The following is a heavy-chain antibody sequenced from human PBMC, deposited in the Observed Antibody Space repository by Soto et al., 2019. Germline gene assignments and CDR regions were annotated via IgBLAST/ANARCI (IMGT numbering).Heavy chain of an antibody. CDR3: AGRHREVPALIGDYFDY. D-gene: IGHD2-2*01. J-gene: IGHJ4*02. V-gene: IGHV3-30*04. CDR2: VSFDGNRQ. Sequence: QVHLVESGGGVVQPGKSLTLSCAASGFTFSSFAMHWVRQPPGKGLEWVAVVSFDGNRQYFSDSVKGRFTISIDNSKNTVSRHMNSLRDDDSCLYYCAGRHREVPALIGDYFDYWGQGTLVTVSS. CDR1: GFTFSSFA.